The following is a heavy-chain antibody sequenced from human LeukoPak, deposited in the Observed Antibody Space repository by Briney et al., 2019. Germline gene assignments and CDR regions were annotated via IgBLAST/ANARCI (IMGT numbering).Heavy chain of an antibody. Sequence: ASVKVSCKVSGYTLTELSMHWVRQAPGKGLEWMGGFDPEDGETIYAQKFQGRVTMTEDTSTDTAYMELSSLRSEDTAVYYCATNPVAFHPGLLYGAFDIWGQGTMVTVSS. D-gene: IGHD4-23*01. J-gene: IGHJ3*02. V-gene: IGHV1-24*01. CDR3: ATNPVAFHPGLLYGAFDI. CDR2: FDPEDGET. CDR1: GYTLTELS.